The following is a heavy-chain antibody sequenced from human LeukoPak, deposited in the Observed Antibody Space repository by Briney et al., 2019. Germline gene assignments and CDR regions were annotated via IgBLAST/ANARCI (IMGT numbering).Heavy chain of an antibody. CDR3: GGGPGY. Sequence: GGSQRLSCAASGFIFSNFWMRWVRQAPGKGLEWVANIKRDGSEQYYVDSVKGRFIISRDNAKNSVSLQMSSLRAEDTAVYYCGGGPGYWGQGTLVTVSS. J-gene: IGHJ4*02. CDR1: GFIFSNFW. D-gene: IGHD2-15*01. CDR2: IKRDGSEQ. V-gene: IGHV3-7*01.